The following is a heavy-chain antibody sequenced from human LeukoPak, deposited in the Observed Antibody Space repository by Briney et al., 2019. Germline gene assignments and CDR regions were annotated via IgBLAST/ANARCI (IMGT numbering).Heavy chain of an antibody. J-gene: IGHJ4*02. Sequence: PSETLSLTCTVSGGSISSYYWSWIRQPPGKGLEWIGYIYYSGSTNYNPSLKSRVTISVDTSKSQFSLKLSSVTAADTAVYYCARGAMVRGVTKFDYWGQGTLVTVSS. D-gene: IGHD3-10*01. CDR2: IYYSGST. CDR1: GGSISSYY. CDR3: ARGAMVRGVTKFDY. V-gene: IGHV4-59*01.